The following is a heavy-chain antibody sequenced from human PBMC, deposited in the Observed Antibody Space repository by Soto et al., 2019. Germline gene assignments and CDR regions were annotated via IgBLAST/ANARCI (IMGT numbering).Heavy chain of an antibody. V-gene: IGHV3-21*01. CDR2: ISSSSSYI. J-gene: IGHJ4*02. D-gene: IGHD3-10*01. CDR1: GFTFSSYS. Sequence: GGSLRLSCAASGFTFSSYSMNWVRQAPGKGPEWVSSISSSSSYIYYADSGKGRFTISRDNAKNSLYLQMNSLRAEDTAVYYCAREEAYDYYGSGSYYNGYWGQGTLVTVSS. CDR3: AREEAYDYYGSGSYYNGY.